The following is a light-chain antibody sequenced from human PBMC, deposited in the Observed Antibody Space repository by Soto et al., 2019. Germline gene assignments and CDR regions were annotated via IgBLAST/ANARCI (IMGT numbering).Light chain of an antibody. J-gene: IGKJ5*01. V-gene: IGKV3-11*01. Sequence: ITLTQSPVTLSLSPGDRATLSCLASQSVSSDLAWYQQRPGQAPRLLIYDASNRATGIPARFSGSGSGTDFTLTVDNLEPEDFAIYYCQQRNNWPPITFGQGTRLEIK. CDR3: QQRNNWPPIT. CDR1: QSVSSD. CDR2: DAS.